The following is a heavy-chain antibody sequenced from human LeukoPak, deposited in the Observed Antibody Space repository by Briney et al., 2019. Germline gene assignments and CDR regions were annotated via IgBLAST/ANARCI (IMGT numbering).Heavy chain of an antibody. CDR1: GGSISSGGYY. V-gene: IGHV4-31*03. Sequence: SETLSLTCTVSGGSISSGGYYWSWIRQHPGKGLEWIGYIYYSGSTYYNPSLKSRVTISVDPSKNQISLKLRSVTAADTAVYYCARMGGYSGYATHWGQGTLVTVSS. CDR3: ARMGGYSGYATH. J-gene: IGHJ4*02. D-gene: IGHD5-12*01. CDR2: IYYSGST.